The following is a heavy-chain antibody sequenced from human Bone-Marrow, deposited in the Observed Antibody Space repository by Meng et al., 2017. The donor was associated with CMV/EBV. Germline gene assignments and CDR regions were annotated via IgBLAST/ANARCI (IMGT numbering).Heavy chain of an antibody. Sequence: GESLKISCAASGFTFSSYWMHWVRQAPGKGLVWVSAISGSGGSTYYADSVKGRFTISRDNSKNTLYLQMNSLRAEDTAVYYCARGISHLLLLDYWGQGTLVTVSS. J-gene: IGHJ4*02. V-gene: IGHV3-23*01. CDR1: GFTFSSYW. D-gene: IGHD2-2*01. CDR2: ISGSGGST. CDR3: ARGISHLLLLDY.